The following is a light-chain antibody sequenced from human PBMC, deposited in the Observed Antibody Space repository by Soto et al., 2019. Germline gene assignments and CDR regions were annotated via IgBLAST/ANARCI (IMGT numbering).Light chain of an antibody. V-gene: IGLV2-14*01. Sequence: QSVLTQPASVSGSPGQSITISCTGTSSDIGGYNYVSWYQQYPGKAPKAMIYEVRNRPSGVSNRFSGTKSGNTASLTISGLQAEDEADYYCSSYTSISTLVFGTGTKVTVL. CDR1: SSDIGGYNY. J-gene: IGLJ1*01. CDR3: SSYTSISTLV. CDR2: EVR.